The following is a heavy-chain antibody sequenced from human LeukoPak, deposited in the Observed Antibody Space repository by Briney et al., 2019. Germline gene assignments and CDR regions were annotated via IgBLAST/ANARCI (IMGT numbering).Heavy chain of an antibody. Sequence: SETLSLTCTVSGGSISSYYWSWIRQPPGKGLEWIGYIYYSGSTNYNPSLKSRVTISVDTSKNQFSLKLSSVTAADTAVYYCASSWFYYWYFDLWGRGTLVTVSS. V-gene: IGHV4-59*01. CDR2: IYYSGST. CDR1: GGSISSYY. D-gene: IGHD6-13*01. CDR3: ASSWFYYWYFDL. J-gene: IGHJ2*01.